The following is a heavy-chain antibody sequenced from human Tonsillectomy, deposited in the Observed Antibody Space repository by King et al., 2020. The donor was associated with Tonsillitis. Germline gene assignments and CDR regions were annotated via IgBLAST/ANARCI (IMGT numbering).Heavy chain of an antibody. V-gene: IGHV3-23*04. Sequence: VQLVESGGGLVQPGGSLRLSCAASGFTFSYYAMSWVRQAPGKGLEWVSVISGSGGSTYCADFVKGRFTISRDNTKNTLYLQMNSMRAEDTAVYYCAEGFGAAAIFPYYALDVWGQGTTVTVSS. CDR1: GFTFSYYA. CDR3: AEGFGAAAIFPYYALDV. CDR2: ISGSGGST. D-gene: IGHD2-2*01. J-gene: IGHJ6*02.